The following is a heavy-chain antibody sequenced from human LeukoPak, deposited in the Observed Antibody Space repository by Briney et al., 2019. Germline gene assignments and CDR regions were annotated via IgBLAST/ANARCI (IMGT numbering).Heavy chain of an antibody. J-gene: IGHJ3*02. CDR3: ARDRPVTTLAAFDI. Sequence: PGGSLRLSCAASGFTFSSYGMSWVRQAPGKGLEWVSAISDSGGSTYYADSVKGRFAISRDNAKNSLYLQMNSLRAEDTAVYYCARDRPVTTLAAFDIWGQGTMVTVSS. V-gene: IGHV3-23*01. CDR1: GFTFSSYG. D-gene: IGHD4-17*01. CDR2: ISDSGGST.